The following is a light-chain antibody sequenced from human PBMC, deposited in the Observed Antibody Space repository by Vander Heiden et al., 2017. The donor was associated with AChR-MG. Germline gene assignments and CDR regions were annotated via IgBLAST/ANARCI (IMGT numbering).Light chain of an antibody. V-gene: IGLV1-44*01. Sequence: ELTQPPSASGTPGQSVTIPCSGSSSNIGNNTVNWYQQLPGTAPKLLRFSANQRPSGVPDRFSGSKSGTSACLAISGLQSEDEADYDCAAWDDNLNGLGCGGGTKLT. CDR3: AAWDDNLNGLG. CDR1: SSNIGNNT. J-gene: IGLJ2*01. CDR2: SAN.